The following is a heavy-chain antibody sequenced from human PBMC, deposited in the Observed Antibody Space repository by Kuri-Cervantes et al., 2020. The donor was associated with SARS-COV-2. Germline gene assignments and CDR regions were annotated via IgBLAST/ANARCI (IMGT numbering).Heavy chain of an antibody. CDR1: GGSFSGYS. V-gene: IGHV4-34*01. CDR3: ARGRGYHDSSGYYFDS. J-gene: IGHJ4*02. CDR2: INHSGST. D-gene: IGHD3-22*01. Sequence: SETLSLTCAVYGGSFSGYSWGWIRQPPGKGLEWIGEINHSGSTNYNPSLKSRVTISEDTSKNQFSLKLTSVTAADTAVYFCARGRGYHDSSGYYFDSWSQGTLVTVSS.